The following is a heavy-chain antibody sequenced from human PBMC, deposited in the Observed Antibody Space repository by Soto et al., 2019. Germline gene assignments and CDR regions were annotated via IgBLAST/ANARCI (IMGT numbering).Heavy chain of an antibody. D-gene: IGHD1-1*01. Sequence: GKGLEWVANIKQDGSEKYYVDYVKGRLTISRHTAKNSLYLQRNSLRSDDTDVYYCARVRSAGTTRTTCRSEHIFYLDTGGQGTLVTVSS. J-gene: IGHJ4*02. CDR2: IKQDGSEK. CDR3: ARVRSAGTTRTTCRSEHIFYLDT. V-gene: IGHV3-7*05.